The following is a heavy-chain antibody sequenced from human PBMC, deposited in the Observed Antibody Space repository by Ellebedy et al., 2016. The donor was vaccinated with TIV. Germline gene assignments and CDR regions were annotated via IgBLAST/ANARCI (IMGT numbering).Heavy chain of an antibody. CDR1: GGSISSYY. CDR3: ARDRGVAVAFYYGMDV. Sequence: SETLSLTCTVSGGSISSYYWSWIRQPPGKGLEWIGSIYYSGTTYYNPSLKSRVTISVDTSKNQFSLKLSSVTAADTAVYYCARDRGVAVAFYYGMDVWGQGTTVTVSS. CDR2: IYYSGTT. J-gene: IGHJ6*02. V-gene: IGHV4-59*12. D-gene: IGHD6-13*01.